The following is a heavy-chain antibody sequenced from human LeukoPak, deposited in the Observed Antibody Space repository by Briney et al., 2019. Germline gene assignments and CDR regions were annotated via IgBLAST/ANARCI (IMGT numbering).Heavy chain of an antibody. Sequence: GASVKVSCKASGYTFTSYYMHWVRQAPGQGLEWMGIINPSGGSTSYAQKFQGRVTMTRDTSTSTVYMELSSLRSEDTAVYFCATGRFRWSRGASPRDFDYWGQGTLVTVSS. D-gene: IGHD2-15*01. CDR3: ATGRFRWSRGASPRDFDY. V-gene: IGHV1-46*01. J-gene: IGHJ4*02. CDR1: GYTFTSYY. CDR2: INPSGGST.